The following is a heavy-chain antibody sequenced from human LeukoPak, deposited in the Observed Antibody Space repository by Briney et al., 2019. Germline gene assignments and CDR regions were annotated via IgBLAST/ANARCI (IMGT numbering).Heavy chain of an antibody. CDR1: GFTFSNYW. CDR2: INSDGSST. V-gene: IGHV3-74*01. Sequence: PGGSLSLSCAASGFTFSNYWMHWVRHAPGEGLVWVSRINSDGSSTSYADSVKGRFTISRDNAKNTPYLQMNSLRAEDTAVYYCASTGSGWGQGTLVTVSS. D-gene: IGHD3-10*01. CDR3: ASTGSG. J-gene: IGHJ4*02.